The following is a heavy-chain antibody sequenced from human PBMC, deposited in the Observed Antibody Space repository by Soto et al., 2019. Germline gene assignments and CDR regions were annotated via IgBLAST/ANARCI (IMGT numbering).Heavy chain of an antibody. D-gene: IGHD3-10*01. CDR1: GGTFSSYA. CDR2: IIPIFGTA. Sequence: QVQLVQSGAEVKKPGSSVKVSCKASGGTFSSYAISWVRQAPGQGLEWMGGIIPIFGTANYAQKFQGRVRIPADKSTGTAYMELSSLRSEETAVYYCASGGSHGSGSYYGWFDPWGQGTLVTVSS. J-gene: IGHJ5*02. CDR3: ASGGSHGSGSYYGWFDP. V-gene: IGHV1-69*06.